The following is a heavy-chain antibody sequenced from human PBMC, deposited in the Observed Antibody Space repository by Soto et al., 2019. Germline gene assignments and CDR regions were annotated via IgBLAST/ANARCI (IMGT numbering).Heavy chain of an antibody. Sequence: SETLSLTCTVSGASMNSYHWSWIRQPAGKGLEWIGHIHSSGSTNYNPSLKSRVTMSVDTSKNQFSLRLMSLTAADTAVYYCSRDKGVAAAAITWFAPWGQGSRVTVS. CDR1: GASMNSYH. D-gene: IGHD6-25*01. V-gene: IGHV4-4*07. CDR3: SRDKGVAAAAITWFAP. CDR2: IHSSGST. J-gene: IGHJ5*02.